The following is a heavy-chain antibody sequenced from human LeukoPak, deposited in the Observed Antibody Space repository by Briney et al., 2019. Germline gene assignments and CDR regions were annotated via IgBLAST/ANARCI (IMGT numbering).Heavy chain of an antibody. J-gene: IGHJ5*02. CDR2: ISYDGSNK. CDR1: AFTFSSYG. D-gene: IGHD6-13*01. CDR3: ATEQLVPGGWFDP. Sequence: GGSLRLSCAASAFTFSSYGMHWVRQAPGKGLEWVAVISYDGSNKYYADSVKGRFTISRDNAKNSLYLQMNSLRAEDTAVYYCATEQLVPGGWFDPWGQGTLVTVSS. V-gene: IGHV3-30*03.